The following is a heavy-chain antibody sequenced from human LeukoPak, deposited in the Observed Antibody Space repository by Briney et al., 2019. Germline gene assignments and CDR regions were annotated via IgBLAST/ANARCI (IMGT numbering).Heavy chain of an antibody. V-gene: IGHV7-4-1*02. D-gene: IGHD1-26*01. CDR2: INTNTGNP. CDR3: AALPSGSYWGGLFDY. CDR1: GYTFTSYA. J-gene: IGHJ4*02. Sequence: ASVKVPCKASGYTFTSYAMNWVRQAPGQGLEWMGWINTNTGNPTYAQGFTGRFVFSLDTSVSTAYLQISSLKAEDTAVYYCAALPSGSYWGGLFDYWGQGTLVTVSS.